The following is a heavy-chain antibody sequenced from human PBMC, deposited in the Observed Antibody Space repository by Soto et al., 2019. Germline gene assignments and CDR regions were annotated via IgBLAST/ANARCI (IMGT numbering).Heavy chain of an antibody. J-gene: IGHJ3*02. D-gene: IGHD1-7*01. CDR3: AKSGITGTTFAFDI. Sequence: SETLSLTCSVSGGSINSYWWSWIRQPAGKGLEWIGRVYSTGTTDYNPSLNSRATMSVETSKNQFSLQLNSVTPEDTAVYYCAKSGITGTTFAFDIWGQGTMVTVSS. CDR1: GGSINSYW. CDR2: VYSTGTT. V-gene: IGHV4-4*07.